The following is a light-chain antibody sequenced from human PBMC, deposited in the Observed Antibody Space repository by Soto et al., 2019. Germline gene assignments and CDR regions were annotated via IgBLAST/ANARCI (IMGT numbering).Light chain of an antibody. J-gene: IGKJ1*01. V-gene: IGKV3-20*01. Sequence: EIVLTQSPVTLSLSPGERGTLSCRASQNLGTLYLAWFQQKSGQAPRLLIYSASRRATGIPDRFTGSGSGTDFTLTINRVEPEDFAVYFCQQYAGSPRTFGQGTKVDNK. CDR2: SAS. CDR1: QNLGTLY. CDR3: QQYAGSPRT.